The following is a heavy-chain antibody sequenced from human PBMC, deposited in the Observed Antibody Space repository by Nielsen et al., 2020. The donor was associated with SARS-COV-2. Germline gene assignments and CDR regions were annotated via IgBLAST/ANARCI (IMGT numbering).Heavy chain of an antibody. CDR2: ISGSGGST. V-gene: IGHV3-23*01. Sequence: GESLKISCAASGFTFSSYAMSWVRQAPGKGLEWVSAISGSGGSTYYADSVRGRFTISRDNSKDTLYLQMNSLRAEDTAAYYCAKDGCSGGSCYYSNAFEYWGQGTLVSVSS. CDR3: AKDGCSGGSCYYSNAFEY. D-gene: IGHD2-15*01. J-gene: IGHJ4*01. CDR1: GFTFSSYA.